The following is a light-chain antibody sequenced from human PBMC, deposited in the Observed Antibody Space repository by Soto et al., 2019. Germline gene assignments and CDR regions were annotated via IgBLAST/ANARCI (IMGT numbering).Light chain of an antibody. J-gene: IGKJ4*01. CDR2: WAS. V-gene: IGKV4-1*01. CDR1: QSVLYNSNKKDY. Sequence: VLTQSPDSLAVSLGERATINCKSSQSVLYNSNKKDYFAWYQQRPGQPPKLLIYWASTRESGVPDRFSASGSGTDFTLTISRLQAEDVGVYYCQQYYDNPLTFGGGTRVEIK. CDR3: QQYYDNPLT.